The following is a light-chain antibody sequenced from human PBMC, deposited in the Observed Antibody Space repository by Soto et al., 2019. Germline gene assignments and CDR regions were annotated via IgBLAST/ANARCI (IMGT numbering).Light chain of an antibody. CDR1: SSNIGRNT. CDR2: SHN. V-gene: IGLV1-44*01. CDR3: AAWDDSLSGWV. J-gene: IGLJ3*02. Sequence: QLVLTQPPSASGTPGQRVTISCSGSSSNIGRNTVNWYQQLPGAAPKLLIYSHNQRPSGVPDRFSGSKSGTSASLAISGLQSEDEADYYCAAWDDSLSGWVFGGGTKLTVL.